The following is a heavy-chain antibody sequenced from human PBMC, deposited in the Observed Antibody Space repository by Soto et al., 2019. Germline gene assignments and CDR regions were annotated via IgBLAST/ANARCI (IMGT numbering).Heavy chain of an antibody. Sequence: QVQLQESGPGLVKPSETLSLTCTVSGGSISSYYWSWIRQSPGKGLEWIGYIHYSGSTKSNPSLKSRVTISVDTSRNQVSLKLSSVTAADSAVYFCARARYQLLHPYYYGMEVLGQGTTVTVSS. D-gene: IGHD2-2*01. CDR2: IHYSGST. V-gene: IGHV4-59*01. CDR3: ARARYQLLHPYYYGMEV. J-gene: IGHJ6*02. CDR1: GGSISSYY.